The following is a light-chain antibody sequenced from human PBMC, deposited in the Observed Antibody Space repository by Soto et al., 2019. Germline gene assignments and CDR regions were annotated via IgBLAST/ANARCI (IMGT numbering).Light chain of an antibody. V-gene: IGKV1-9*01. CDR1: QDISSY. CDR2: AAS. Sequence: DIQLTQSPSFLSASVGDRVTITCRTSQDISSYLAWYQQKPGKAPQLLISAASTLQSGVPSRFSGSGSGTEFTLTISSLPPEDFATDYCQQLKSYPLSFGGGTKVEI. J-gene: IGKJ4*01. CDR3: QQLKSYPLS.